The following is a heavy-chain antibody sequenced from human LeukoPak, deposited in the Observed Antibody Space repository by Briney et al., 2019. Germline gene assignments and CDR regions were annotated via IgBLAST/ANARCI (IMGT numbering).Heavy chain of an antibody. J-gene: IGHJ4*02. D-gene: IGHD3-3*01. Sequence: TSETLSLTCTVSGYSISSGYYWGWIRRPPGKGLEWIGSIYHSGSTYYNPSLKRRVTISVDTSKNQFSLKLSSVTAADTAVYYCARDNYDFWSGKENYFDYWGQGTLVTVSS. V-gene: IGHV4-38-2*02. CDR1: GYSISSGYY. CDR3: ARDNYDFWSGKENYFDY. CDR2: IYHSGST.